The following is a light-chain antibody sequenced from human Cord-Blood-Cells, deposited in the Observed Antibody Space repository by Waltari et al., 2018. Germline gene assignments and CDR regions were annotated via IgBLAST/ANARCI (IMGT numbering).Light chain of an antibody. CDR3: MQALQTPWT. CDR2: LGS. Sequence: DIVMTQSPLSLPVTPGEPASISCRSSQSLLHSNGYNYLDWYLQKPGQSPQLLIYLGSNRGSGVPDRFSGSGSGTDFTLTISRVEAEDVGVYYCMQALQTPWTFGQGTKVEIK. J-gene: IGKJ1*01. V-gene: IGKV2-28*01. CDR1: QSLLHSNGYNY.